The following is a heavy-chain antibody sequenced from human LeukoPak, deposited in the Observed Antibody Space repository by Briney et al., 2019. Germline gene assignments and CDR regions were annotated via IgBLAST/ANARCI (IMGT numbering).Heavy chain of an antibody. CDR1: GFTFSSYG. CDR2: ISYDGSNK. V-gene: IGHV3-30*18. CDR3: AKDRVLLWFGDNYYGMDV. D-gene: IGHD3-10*01. Sequence: GRSLRLSCAASGFTFSSYGMHWVRQAPGKGLEWVAVISYDGSNKYYADSVKGRFTISRDNSKNTLYLQMNSLRAEDTAVYYCAKDRVLLWFGDNYYGMDVWGKGTTVTVSS. J-gene: IGHJ6*04.